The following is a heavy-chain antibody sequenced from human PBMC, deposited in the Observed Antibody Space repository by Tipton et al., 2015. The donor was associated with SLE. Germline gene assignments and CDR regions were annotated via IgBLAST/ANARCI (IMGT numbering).Heavy chain of an antibody. V-gene: IGHV4-59*01. CDR1: GSSISSYY. CDR2: VFYSGIT. Sequence: TLSLTCTVSGSSISSYYWSWIRQPPGKGLEWIGNVFYSGITNDNPSLKSRITISVDSSKNQFSLRLNSVTAADTAVYYCAREEDSGGGILDYWGQGILVTVSS. D-gene: IGHD2-15*01. J-gene: IGHJ4*02. CDR3: AREEDSGGGILDY.